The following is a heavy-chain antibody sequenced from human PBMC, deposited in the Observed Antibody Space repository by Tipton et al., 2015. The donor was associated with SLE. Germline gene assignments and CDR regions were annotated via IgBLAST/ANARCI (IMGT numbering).Heavy chain of an antibody. Sequence: SLRLSCAAFGFSFSSSAMSWVRQAPGKGLEWVSLIYGGGSANYADTVKGRFPISRDNSRNTLYLQMNSLRAEDTAVYYCVKDPYISNWGHGTMVTVSS. CDR1: GFSFSSSA. CDR3: VKDPYISN. J-gene: IGHJ3*01. D-gene: IGHD3-3*02. V-gene: IGHV3-23*03. CDR2: IYGGGSA.